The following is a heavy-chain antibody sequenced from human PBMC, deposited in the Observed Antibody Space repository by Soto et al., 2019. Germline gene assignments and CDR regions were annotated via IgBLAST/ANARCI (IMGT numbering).Heavy chain of an antibody. CDR3: AKTQTFNGYYGGFDA. V-gene: IGHV3-23*01. J-gene: IGHJ4*02. D-gene: IGHD3-3*01. CDR1: GFSFAGYA. Sequence: EVQLWESGGGFVQPGGSLRLSCAATGFSFAGYALTWVRQAPGKGLKWLSAVSGGGASTYYADSVRGRFSISRDVSGNMIYLQLNRLTAGDTATYYCAKTQTFNGYYGGFDAWGQGTRVTVSS. CDR2: VSGGGAST.